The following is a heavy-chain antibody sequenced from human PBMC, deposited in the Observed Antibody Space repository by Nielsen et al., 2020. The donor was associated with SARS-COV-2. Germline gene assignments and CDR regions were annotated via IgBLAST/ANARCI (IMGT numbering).Heavy chain of an antibody. J-gene: IGHJ4*02. CDR1: GFSVEDYD. V-gene: IGHV3-9*01. D-gene: IGHD5-18*01. CDR3: AKQYSYGWGDFDY. CDR2: FSWNGASI. Sequence: SLRLSCAASGFSVEDYDIHWVRQVPGRGLEWVSGFSWNGASIGYSDSVKGRFTISRDNAKNSLFLQMNRLRADDTALYYCAKQYSYGWGDFDYWGQGTLVTVSS.